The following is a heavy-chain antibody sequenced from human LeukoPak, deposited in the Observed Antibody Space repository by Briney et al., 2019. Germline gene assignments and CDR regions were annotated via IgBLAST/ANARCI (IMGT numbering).Heavy chain of an antibody. CDR3: ARDRGSGYDVWFDP. CDR2: IKQDGSEK. J-gene: IGHJ5*02. V-gene: IGHV3-7*01. Sequence: PGGSLRLSCAASGFTFSSYWMSWVRQAPGKGLEWVANIKQDGSEKYYVDSVKGRFTISRDNAKNSLYLQMNSLRAEDTAVYYCARDRGSGYDVWFDPWGQGTLVTVSS. CDR1: GFTFSSYW. D-gene: IGHD5-12*01.